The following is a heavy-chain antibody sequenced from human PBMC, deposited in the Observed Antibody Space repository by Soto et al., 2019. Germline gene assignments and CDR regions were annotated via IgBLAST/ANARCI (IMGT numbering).Heavy chain of an antibody. D-gene: IGHD1-26*01. CDR3: ASRVPHGTYGAPYFQH. CDR1: GFTFSTYG. CDR2: ISFDGSNK. J-gene: IGHJ1*01. Sequence: PAGSLRLSCAASGFTFSTYGMHWVRQAPGKGLEWVAVISFDGSNKYYADSVKGRFTISRDNSKNTLDLQMNSLGTEDTAVYYCASRVPHGTYGAPYFQHWGQGTLVTVSS. V-gene: IGHV3-30*03.